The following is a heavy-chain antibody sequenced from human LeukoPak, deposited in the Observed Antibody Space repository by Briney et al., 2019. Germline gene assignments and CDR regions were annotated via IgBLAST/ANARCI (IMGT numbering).Heavy chain of an antibody. Sequence: GGSLRLSCAASGFTFSSYWMHWVRQAPGKGLVWVSRINSDGSSTSYADSVKGRFTISRDNAKNTLFLQMNSLRAEDTAVYYCAKAGNLGGSNYLYYYYYMDVWGKGTTVTISS. J-gene: IGHJ6*03. V-gene: IGHV3-74*01. CDR3: AKAGNLGGSNYLYYYYYMDV. CDR2: INSDGSST. CDR1: GFTFSSYW. D-gene: IGHD1-26*01.